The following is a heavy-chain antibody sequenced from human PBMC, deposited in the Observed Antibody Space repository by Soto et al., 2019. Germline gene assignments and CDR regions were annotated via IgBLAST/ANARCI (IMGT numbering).Heavy chain of an antibody. J-gene: IGHJ6*02. Sequence: GGSLRLSCAASGFTFSSYGMHWVRQAPGKGLEWVAVIWYDGSNKYYADSVKGRFTISRDNSKNTLYLQMNSLRAEDTAVYYCARVMPSNSYGHYYGMDVWGQGTTVTVSS. D-gene: IGHD5-18*01. CDR1: GFTFSSYG. V-gene: IGHV3-33*01. CDR3: ARVMPSNSYGHYYGMDV. CDR2: IWYDGSNK.